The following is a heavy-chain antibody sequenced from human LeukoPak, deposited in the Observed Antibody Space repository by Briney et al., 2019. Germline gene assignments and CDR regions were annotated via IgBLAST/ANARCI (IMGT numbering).Heavy chain of an antibody. V-gene: IGHV4-34*01. J-gene: IGHJ3*02. CDR3: ARPYYNSENDAFDI. CDR1: GGSFSGYY. D-gene: IGHD5-24*01. CDR2: INHSGST. Sequence: TASETLSLTCAVYGGSFSGYYWSWIRQPPGKGLEWIGEINHSGSTNYNPSLKSRVTISVDTSKNQFSLKLNSVTAVDTAVYYCARPYYNSENDAFDIWGQGTMVTVSS.